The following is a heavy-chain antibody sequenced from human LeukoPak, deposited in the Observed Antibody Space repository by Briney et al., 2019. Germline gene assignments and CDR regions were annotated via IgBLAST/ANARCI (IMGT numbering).Heavy chain of an antibody. CDR1: GGSISSYY. CDR2: IYTSGST. D-gene: IGHD4-17*01. V-gene: IGHV4-4*07. CDR3: ARDTHTYGDYRPLRYWYFDL. J-gene: IGHJ2*01. Sequence: SETLSLTCTVSGGSISSYYWSWIRQPAGKGLEWIERIYTSGSTNYNPPLKSRVTISVDKSKNQFSLKLSSVTAADTAVYYCARDTHTYGDYRPLRYWYFDLWGRGTLVTVSS.